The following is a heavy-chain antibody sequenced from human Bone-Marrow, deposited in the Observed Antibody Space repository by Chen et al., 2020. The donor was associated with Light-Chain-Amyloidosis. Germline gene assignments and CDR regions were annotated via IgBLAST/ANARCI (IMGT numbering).Heavy chain of an antibody. V-gene: IGHV5-51*01. CDR1: W. D-gene: IGHD5-12*01. Sequence: WGGWVRQMPGKGLEWMGVIYPDDSDARYSPSFEGQVTISADKSITTAYLQWRSLKASDTAMYYCARRRDGYNFDYWGQGTLVTVSS. CDR2: IYPDDSDA. J-gene: IGHJ4*02. CDR3: ARRRDGYNFDY.